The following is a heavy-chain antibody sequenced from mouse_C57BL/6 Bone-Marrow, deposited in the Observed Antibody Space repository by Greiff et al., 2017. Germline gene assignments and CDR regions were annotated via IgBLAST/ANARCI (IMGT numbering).Heavy chain of an antibody. D-gene: IGHD2-10*01. V-gene: IGHV1-81*01. J-gene: IGHJ3*01. CDR1: GYTFTSYG. CDR2: IYPRSGNT. Sequence: QVQLKQSGAELARPGASVKLSCKASGYTFTSYGISWVKQRTGQGLEWIGEIYPRSGNTYYNEKFKGKATLTADNSSSTAYMELRSLTSEDSAVYFCARSGLPAYWGQGTLVTVSA. CDR3: ARSGLPAY.